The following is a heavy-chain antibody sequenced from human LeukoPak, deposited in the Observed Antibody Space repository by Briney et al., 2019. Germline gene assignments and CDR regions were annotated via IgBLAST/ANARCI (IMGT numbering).Heavy chain of an antibody. CDR3: DRPYFFGSGLYFDY. J-gene: IGHJ4*02. D-gene: IGHD3-10*01. CDR2: VYWDDDK. V-gene: IGHV2-5*02. Sequence: ESGPTLVKPTQTLTLTCTFSGFSLSTTGVGVGWIRQPPGKALEWLAHVYWDDDKRYSPSLKTRLTITKDTSKNQVVLTMTNMDPVDTATYFCDRPYFFGSGLYFDYWGQGSLVTVSS. CDR1: GFSLSTTGVG.